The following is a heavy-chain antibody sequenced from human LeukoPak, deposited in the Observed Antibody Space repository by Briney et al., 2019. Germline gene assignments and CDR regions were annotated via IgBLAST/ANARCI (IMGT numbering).Heavy chain of an antibody. J-gene: IGHJ3*02. CDR1: GYTLTELS. D-gene: IGHD6-19*01. CDR2: FDPEDGET. Sequence: GASVKVSRKVSGYTLTELSMHWVRQAPGKGLEWMGGFDPEDGETIYAQKFQGRVTMTEDTSTDTAYMELSSLRSEDTAVYYCATLNSSGWYEGDDAFDIWGQGTMVTVSS. CDR3: ATLNSSGWYEGDDAFDI. V-gene: IGHV1-24*01.